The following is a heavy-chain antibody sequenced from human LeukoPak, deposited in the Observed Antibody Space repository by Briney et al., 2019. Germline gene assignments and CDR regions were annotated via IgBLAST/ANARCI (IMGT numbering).Heavy chain of an antibody. Sequence: SETLSLTCSVSGGSISNNYWSWIRQPPGKGLEWIGYIYYTGSTNYNPSLKSRVTISVDTSKNQFSLQLRSVTAADTAVYYCARQILGKYYFDYWGQGTLVTVSS. J-gene: IGHJ4*02. D-gene: IGHD2/OR15-2a*01. CDR1: GGSISNNY. CDR2: IYYTGST. CDR3: ARQILGKYYFDY. V-gene: IGHV4-59*08.